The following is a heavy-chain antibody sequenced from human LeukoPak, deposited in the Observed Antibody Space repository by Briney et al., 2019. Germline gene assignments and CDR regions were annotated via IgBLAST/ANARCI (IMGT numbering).Heavy chain of an antibody. V-gene: IGHV3-23*01. J-gene: IGHJ4*02. CDR2: VSGSGGST. Sequence: GGSLRLSCAVSGFTYSNYAMTWVRQAPGKGLEGVSSVSGSGGSTYYADSVKGRFTISRDNSKNTLYLQMNSLRAEDTAVYYCAKGGLGCSSTSCFDYWGQGTLVTVSS. CDR1: GFTYSNYA. D-gene: IGHD2-2*01. CDR3: AKGGLGCSSTSCFDY.